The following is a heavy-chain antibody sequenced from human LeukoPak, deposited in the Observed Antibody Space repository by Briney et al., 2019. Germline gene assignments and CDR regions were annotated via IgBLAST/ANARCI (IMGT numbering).Heavy chain of an antibody. D-gene: IGHD6-19*01. J-gene: IGHJ3*02. CDR3: ARLLAVAGGDAFDI. CDR1: GGSISGCF. CDR2: LYYSGST. V-gene: IGHV4-59*08. Sequence: SETLSLTCTVSGGSISGCFWSWMRQPPGKSLELIGYLYYSGSTNYNPSLKSRVTVSVDTSKDQFSLRLSSVTAADTAVYYCARLLAVAGGDAFDIWGQGKMVTVSS.